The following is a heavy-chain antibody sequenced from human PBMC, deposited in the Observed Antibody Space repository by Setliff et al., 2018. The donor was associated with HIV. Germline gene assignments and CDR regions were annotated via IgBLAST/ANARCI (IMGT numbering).Heavy chain of an antibody. CDR1: GFTFSTYG. Sequence: GGSLRLSCVASGFTFSTYGMHWVRQAPGKGLEWVAFIRYDGSNKYYADSVKGRFTISRDDSKNTLYLQMNSLRAEDTAVYYCARSRTIGYCSSTSCPALDVWGKGTTVTVSS. D-gene: IGHD2-2*01. V-gene: IGHV3-30*02. J-gene: IGHJ6*04. CDR2: IRYDGSNK. CDR3: ARSRTIGYCSSTSCPALDV.